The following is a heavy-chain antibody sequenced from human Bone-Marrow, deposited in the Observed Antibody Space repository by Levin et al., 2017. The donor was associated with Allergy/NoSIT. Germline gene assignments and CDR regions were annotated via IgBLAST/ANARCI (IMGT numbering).Heavy chain of an antibody. V-gene: IGHV2-5*01. D-gene: IGHD6-19*01. Sequence: SGPTLVKPTQTLTLTCTFSGFSLRTSGVGVGWIRQPPGKALEWLALIYWYDDKRYSPSLKSRLTITKDTSKNQVVLTMTNMDPVDTATYYCARSGWSPNWFDPWGQGTLVTVSS. CDR3: ARSGWSPNWFDP. CDR1: GFSLRTSGVG. CDR2: IYWYDDK. J-gene: IGHJ5*02.